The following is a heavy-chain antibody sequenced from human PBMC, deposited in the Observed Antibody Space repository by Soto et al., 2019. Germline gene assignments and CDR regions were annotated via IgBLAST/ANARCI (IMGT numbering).Heavy chain of an antibody. Sequence: QVQLVESGGGVVHPERSLRLSCSASEFTFSSYAMHWVRQAPGKGLEWVAGISYDGGHKFYGDSVRGRFTISRDSSKTTVFLQMNSLRPEDTAAYYCARVKTDYSNPRGPFFVNGIDVWGQGTTVTVSS. CDR1: EFTFSSYA. V-gene: IGHV3-30-3*01. CDR3: ARVKTDYSNPRGPFFVNGIDV. D-gene: IGHD4-4*01. J-gene: IGHJ6*02. CDR2: ISYDGGHK.